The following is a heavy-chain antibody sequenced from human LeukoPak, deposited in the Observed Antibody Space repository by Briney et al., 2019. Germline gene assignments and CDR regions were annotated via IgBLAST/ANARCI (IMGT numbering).Heavy chain of an antibody. CDR1: GFTVSSNY. D-gene: IGHD1-26*01. CDR3: ARLYTGRSGMVDY. CDR2: IYSGGST. V-gene: IGHV3-66*04. Sequence: HSGGSLRFSCAASGFTVSSNYMTWVRQAPGKGLEWVSLIYSGGSTSYADSVRGRFTISRDNSKNTLYLQMNSLRAEDTALYYCARLYTGRSGMVDYWGQGTLVTVSS. J-gene: IGHJ4*02.